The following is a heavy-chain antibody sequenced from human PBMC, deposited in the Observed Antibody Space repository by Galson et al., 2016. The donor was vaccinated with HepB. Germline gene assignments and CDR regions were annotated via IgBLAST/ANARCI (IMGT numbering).Heavy chain of an antibody. V-gene: IGHV3-7*03. CDR2: IKKDGSEQ. CDR3: AGGAGWELEY. CDR1: GFPFSDYW. Sequence: SLRLSCAASGFPFSDYWMTWVRQAPGKGLEWVANIKKDGSEQFYVDSVRGRFTISRDNDRNSVYLQMHSLRAEDTAIDYCAGGAGWELEYWGQGTLVTVPS. D-gene: IGHD1-26*01. J-gene: IGHJ4*02.